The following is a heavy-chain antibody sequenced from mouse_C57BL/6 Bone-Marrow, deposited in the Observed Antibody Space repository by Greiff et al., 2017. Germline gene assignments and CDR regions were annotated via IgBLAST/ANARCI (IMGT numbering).Heavy chain of an antibody. Sequence: VKLKESGPELVKPGASVKIPCKASGYTFTDYNMDWVKQSHGKSLEWIGDINPNNGGTIYNQKFKGKATLTVDKSSSTAYMELRSLTSEDTAVYYCARSSGSRTGFAYWGQGTLVTVSA. V-gene: IGHV1-18*01. CDR2: INPNNGGT. J-gene: IGHJ3*01. CDR3: ARSSGSRTGFAY. CDR1: GYTFTDYN. D-gene: IGHD1-1*01.